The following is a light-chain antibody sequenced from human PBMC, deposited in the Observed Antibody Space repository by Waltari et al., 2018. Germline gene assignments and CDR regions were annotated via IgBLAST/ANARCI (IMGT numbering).Light chain of an antibody. Sequence: DIQMTQSPSSLSASVGDRVTITCRASQSISSYLNWYQQKPGKAPTLLIYGASSLHSGVPSRFSGSGSGTDFTLTISSLQPEDFATYYCQQTYSVPRTFGQGANVETK. J-gene: IGKJ1*01. CDR2: GAS. CDR3: QQTYSVPRT. V-gene: IGKV1-39*01. CDR1: QSISSY.